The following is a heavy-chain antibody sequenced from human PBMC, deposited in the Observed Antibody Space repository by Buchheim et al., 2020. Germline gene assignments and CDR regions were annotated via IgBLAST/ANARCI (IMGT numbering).Heavy chain of an antibody. J-gene: IGHJ6*02. CDR3: SRGGGLVLAYAMDV. V-gene: IGHV3-30-3*01. CDR2: ISYDGANK. CDR1: GFTFNNDA. D-gene: IGHD2-15*01. Sequence: QVQVVESGGGVVQPGRSLRLSCTASGFTFNNDALHWVRQAPGKGLEWVALISYDGANKYYAESVKGRFTISRDNSKNTVSLQTDSLTTEDSAVYYCSRGGGLVLAYAMDVWGQGTT.